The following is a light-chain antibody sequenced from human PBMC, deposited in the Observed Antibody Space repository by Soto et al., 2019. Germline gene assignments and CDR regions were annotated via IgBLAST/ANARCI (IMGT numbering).Light chain of an antibody. CDR1: SIDVGGYNY. Sequence: QSVLTQPASVSGSPGQSITISCTGTSIDVGGYNYVSWYQQHPGKAPKLMIFDVSNRPSGVSTRFSGSKSGDTASLTISGLQAEDEAYYYCSSYTTSRTVVFGGGTKVTVL. CDR3: SSYTTSRTVV. CDR2: DVS. V-gene: IGLV2-14*01. J-gene: IGLJ2*01.